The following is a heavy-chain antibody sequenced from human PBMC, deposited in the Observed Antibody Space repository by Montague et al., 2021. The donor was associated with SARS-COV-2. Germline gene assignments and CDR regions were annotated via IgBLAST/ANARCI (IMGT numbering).Heavy chain of an antibody. CDR3: ARSYSSSWYFGIGMED. Sequence: SLRLSCAASGFTFSSYSMNWVRQAPGKGLEWVSSISSSSSYISYADSVKGRFTISRDNAKNSLYLQMNSLRAEDTAVYYCARSYSSSWYFGIGMEDWGQGTTVTVPS. D-gene: IGHD6-13*01. CDR2: ISSSSSYI. CDR1: GFTFSSYS. V-gene: IGHV3-21*01. J-gene: IGHJ6*02.